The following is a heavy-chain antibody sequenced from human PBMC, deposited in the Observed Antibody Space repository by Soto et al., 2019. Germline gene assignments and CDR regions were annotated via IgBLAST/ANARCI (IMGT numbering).Heavy chain of an antibody. CDR1: GYTLTELS. J-gene: IGHJ4*02. D-gene: IGHD2-2*01. V-gene: IGHV1-24*01. CDR2: FDPEDGET. Sequence: ASVKVSCKVSGYTLTELSMHWVRQAPGKGLEWMGGFDPEDGETIYAQKFRGRVTMTEDTSTDTAYMELSSLRSEDTAVYYCATSYARAMFLLRVLWFDYWGQGTLVTVSS. CDR3: ATSYARAMFLLRVLWFDY.